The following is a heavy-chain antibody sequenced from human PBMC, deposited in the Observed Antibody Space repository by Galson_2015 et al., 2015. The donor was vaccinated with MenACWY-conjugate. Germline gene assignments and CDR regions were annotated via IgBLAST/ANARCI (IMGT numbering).Heavy chain of an antibody. D-gene: IGHD1-26*01. V-gene: IGHV5-51*01. CDR2: ISPGDSNT. J-gene: IGHJ6*02. Sequence: QSGAEVKQPGESLKISCKGSGYYFTSYWIAWVRQIPGKGLEWMGLISPGDSNTRYSPSFQGQVTISADKSISTAYLQWSSLKASDTAMYYCARHPPGGRGMDVWGQGTTATVSS. CDR3: ARHPPGGRGMDV. CDR1: GYYFTSYW.